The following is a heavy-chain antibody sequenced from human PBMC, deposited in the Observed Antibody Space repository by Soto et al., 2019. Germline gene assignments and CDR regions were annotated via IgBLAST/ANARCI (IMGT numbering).Heavy chain of an antibody. CDR2: IYYSGST. J-gene: IGHJ4*02. Sequence: ETLSLTCTVSGGSVSSGSYYWSWIRQPPGKGLEWIGYIYYSGSTNYNPSLKSRVTISVDTSKNQFSLKLSSVTAADTAVYYCARGVYVTMVRGVLDYWGQGTLVTVSS. CDR3: ARGVYVTMVRGVLDY. V-gene: IGHV4-61*01. CDR1: GGSVSSGSYY. D-gene: IGHD3-10*01.